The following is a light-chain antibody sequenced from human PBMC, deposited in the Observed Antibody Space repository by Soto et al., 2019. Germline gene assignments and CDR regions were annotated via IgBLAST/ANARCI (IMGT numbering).Light chain of an antibody. J-gene: IGKJ2*01. Sequence: EIVLTQSPGTLSLSPGERATLSCRASHSVSSTYLAWYQQKPGQAPRLLIYGASSRATGITDRFSGSGSGTDFTLTISRLEPEDFSLYYCQQYGSSPPYTFGQGTKLEIK. CDR3: QQYGSSPPYT. V-gene: IGKV3-20*01. CDR2: GAS. CDR1: HSVSSTY.